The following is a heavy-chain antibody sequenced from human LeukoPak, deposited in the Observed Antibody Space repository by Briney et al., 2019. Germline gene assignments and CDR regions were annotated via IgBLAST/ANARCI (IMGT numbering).Heavy chain of an antibody. V-gene: IGHV7-4-1*02. Sequence: ASVKVSCKASGYTFTSYTMNWVRQAPGQGLEWRGWINTNTGNPTYAQGFTGLFVFSLDTSVSTAYLQISSLKAEDTAVYFCARAFQSLGGLSLPDYWGQGTLLTVSS. J-gene: IGHJ4*02. CDR3: ARAFQSLGGLSLPDY. D-gene: IGHD3-16*02. CDR1: GYTFTSYT. CDR2: INTNTGNP.